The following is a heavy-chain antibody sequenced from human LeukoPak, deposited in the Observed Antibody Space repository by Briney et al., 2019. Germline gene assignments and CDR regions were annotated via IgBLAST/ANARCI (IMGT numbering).Heavy chain of an antibody. D-gene: IGHD6-13*01. CDR1: GFTFDDYA. J-gene: IGHJ4*02. CDR3: AKDMSSSSWYESLDY. Sequence: SLRLSCAASGFTFDDYAMHWVRQAPGKGLEWVSGISWNSGSIGYVDSVKGRFTISRDNAKNSLYLQMNSLRAEDTALYYCAKDMSSSSWYESLDYWGQGTLVTVSS. V-gene: IGHV3-9*01. CDR2: ISWNSGSI.